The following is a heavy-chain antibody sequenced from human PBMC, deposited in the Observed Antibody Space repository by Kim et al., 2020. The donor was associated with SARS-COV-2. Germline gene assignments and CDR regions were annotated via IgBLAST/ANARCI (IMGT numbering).Heavy chain of an antibody. J-gene: IGHJ4*02. D-gene: IGHD6-19*01. CDR3: ARQAPSSGWDTATDY. Sequence: SETLSLTCTVSGGSISSSSYYWGWIRQPPGKGLEWIGSIYYSGSTYYNPSLKSRVTISVDTSKNQFSLKLSSVTAADTAVYYCARQAPSSGWDTATDYWGQGTLVTVSS. CDR2: IYYSGST. CDR1: GGSISSSSYY. V-gene: IGHV4-39*01.